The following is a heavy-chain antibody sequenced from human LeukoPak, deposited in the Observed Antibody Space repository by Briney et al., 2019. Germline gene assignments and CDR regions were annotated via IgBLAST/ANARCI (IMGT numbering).Heavy chain of an antibody. D-gene: IGHD3-22*01. CDR2: IIPIFGTA. CDR1: GGTFSSYV. Sequence: GASVKVSCKASGGTFSSYVISWVRQAPGQGLEWMGGIIPIFGTAKYAQKFQGRVTITADKSTSTAYMELSSLRSEDTAVYYCARDYPDYYDSSGYSVDWFDPWGQGTLVTVSS. J-gene: IGHJ5*02. V-gene: IGHV1-69*06. CDR3: ARDYPDYYDSSGYSVDWFDP.